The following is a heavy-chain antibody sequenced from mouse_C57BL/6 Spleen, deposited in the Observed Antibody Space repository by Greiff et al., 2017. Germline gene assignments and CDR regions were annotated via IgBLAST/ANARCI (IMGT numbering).Heavy chain of an antibody. CDR1: GYTFTSSG. CDR2: IYPRSGNT. Sequence: QVQLKESGAELARPGASVKLSCKASGYTFTSSGISWVKQRTGQGLEWIGEIYPRSGNTYYNEKFKGKATLTADKSSSTAYMELRSLTSEDSAVYFCASTIYYDYDVAWFAYWGQGTLVTVSA. V-gene: IGHV1-81*01. D-gene: IGHD2-4*01. CDR3: ASTIYYDYDVAWFAY. J-gene: IGHJ3*01.